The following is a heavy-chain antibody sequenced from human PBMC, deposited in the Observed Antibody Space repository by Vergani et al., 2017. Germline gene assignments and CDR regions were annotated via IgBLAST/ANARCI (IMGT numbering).Heavy chain of an antibody. CDR1: NYSISRGYF. CDR3: ARHGGSGNFYPLVDS. V-gene: IGHV4-38-2*02. Sequence: QVQLQESGPGLVKPSETLSLTCTVSNYSISRGYFWGWIRRPPGKGLEWIASFHHTGMTYNNPSLKSRVTISVDTSKNLISLKFNSVTAADTALYYCARHGGSGNFYPLVDSWGQGTLVTVSS. CDR2: FHHTGMT. J-gene: IGHJ4*02. D-gene: IGHD3-10*01.